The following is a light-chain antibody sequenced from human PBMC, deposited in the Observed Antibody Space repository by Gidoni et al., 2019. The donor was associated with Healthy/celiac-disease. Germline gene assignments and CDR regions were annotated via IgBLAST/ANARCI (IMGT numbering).Light chain of an antibody. V-gene: IGKV1-39*01. CDR3: QQSYSTLLYT. Sequence: DIQMTQSPSSLSASVGDRVTITCRASQSISSYLNWYQQKPGKAPKLLIYAASSLQSGVPSRFSGSGSGTDVTLTISSLQAEEFATYYCQQSYSTLLYTFGQGTKLEIK. CDR1: QSISSY. J-gene: IGKJ2*01. CDR2: AAS.